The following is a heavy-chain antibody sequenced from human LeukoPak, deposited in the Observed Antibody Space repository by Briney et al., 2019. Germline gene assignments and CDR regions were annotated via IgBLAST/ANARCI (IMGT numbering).Heavy chain of an antibody. CDR3: ARDREPDYYDSSGSD. J-gene: IGHJ4*02. V-gene: IGHV1-18*01. CDR1: GYTSTSYG. Sequence: ASVKVSCKASGYTSTSYGISWVRQAPGQGLEWMGWISAYNGNTNYAQKLQGRVTMTTDTSTSTAYMELRSLRSDDTAVYYCARDREPDYYDSSGSDWGQGTLVTVSS. CDR2: ISAYNGNT. D-gene: IGHD3-22*01.